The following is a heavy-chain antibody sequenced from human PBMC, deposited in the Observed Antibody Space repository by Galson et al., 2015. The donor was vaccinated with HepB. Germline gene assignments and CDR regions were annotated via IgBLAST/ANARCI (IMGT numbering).Heavy chain of an antibody. D-gene: IGHD2-2*01. CDR3: ARDRVGEHQLLMGEASYFDY. V-gene: IGHV1-2*02. CDR2: INPNSGGT. CDR1: GYTFTGYY. J-gene: IGHJ4*02. Sequence: SVKVSCKASGYTFTGYYMHWVRQAPGQGLEWMGWINPNSGGTNYAQKFQGGVTMTRDTSISTAYMELSRLRSDDTAVYYCARDRVGEHQLLMGEASYFDYWGQGTLVTGSS.